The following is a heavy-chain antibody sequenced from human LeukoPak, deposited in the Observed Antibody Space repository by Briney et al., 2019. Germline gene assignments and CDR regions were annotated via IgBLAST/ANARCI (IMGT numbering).Heavy chain of an antibody. CDR2: INHSGST. D-gene: IGHD3-22*01. CDR3: ARGRGYYYDSSGYYYFDY. J-gene: IGHJ4*02. CDR1: GGSFSGYY. V-gene: IGHV4-34*01. Sequence: SETLSLTCVVYGGSFSGYYWSWIRQPPGKGLEWIGEINHSGSTNYNPSLKSRVTISVDTSKNQFSLKLSSVTAADTAVYYCARGRGYYYDSSGYYYFDYWGQGTLVTVSS.